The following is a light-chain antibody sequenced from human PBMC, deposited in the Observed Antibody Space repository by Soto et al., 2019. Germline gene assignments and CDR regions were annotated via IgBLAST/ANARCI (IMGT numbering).Light chain of an antibody. V-gene: IGKV1-5*01. CDR3: QQYNSYTWT. Sequence: DIQMTQSPSSLSASVGDRVTITCRASQSISIYLNWYQQKPGKAPKVLVYAASTLQSGVPSRFSGSGSGTEFTLTISSLQPDDFATYYCQQYNSYTWTFGQGTKVDIK. CDR2: AAS. J-gene: IGKJ1*01. CDR1: QSISIY.